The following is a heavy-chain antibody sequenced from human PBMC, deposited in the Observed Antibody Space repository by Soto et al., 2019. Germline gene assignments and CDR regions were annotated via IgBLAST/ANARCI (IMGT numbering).Heavy chain of an antibody. CDR3: ARSNWNYARVAFDI. CDR2: TYYRSKWYN. D-gene: IGHD1-7*01. J-gene: IGHJ3*02. V-gene: IGHV6-1*01. Sequence: TLSLTCAISGDSVSSNSAAWNWIRQYPSRGLEWLGRTYYRSKWYNDYAVSVKSRITINPDTSKNQFSLQLNSVTPEDTAVYYCARSNWNYARVAFDIWGQGTMVTVSS. CDR1: GDSVSSNSAA.